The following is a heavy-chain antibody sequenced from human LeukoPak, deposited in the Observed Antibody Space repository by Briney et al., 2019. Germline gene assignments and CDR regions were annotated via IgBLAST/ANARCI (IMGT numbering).Heavy chain of an antibody. V-gene: IGHV4-59*01. CDR2: IYYSGST. CDR1: GGSISSYY. CDR3: ARYITMVRGVYYYGMDV. Sequence: PSETLSLTCTVSGGSISSYYWSWIRQPPGKGLEWIGYIYYSGSTNYNPSLKSRVTISVDTSKNQFSLKLSSVTAADTAVYYCARYITMVRGVYYYGMDVWGKGTTATVSS. D-gene: IGHD3-10*01. J-gene: IGHJ6*04.